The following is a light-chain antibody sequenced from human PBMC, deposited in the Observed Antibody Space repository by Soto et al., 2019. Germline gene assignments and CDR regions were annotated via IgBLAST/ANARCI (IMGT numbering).Light chain of an antibody. V-gene: IGKV3-20*01. CDR3: QYYGGYYGSSPRYT. J-gene: IGKJ2*01. CDR1: QNVSSNY. CDR2: GAF. Sequence: EIVLTQSPGTLSLSPGERATLSCRASQNVSSNYLAWYQQRPGQAPRLLMYGAFIRATGIPDRISGSGSGTDFTVTISRLEPADFAVYYCQYYGGYYGSSPRYTFGQGTKLDIK.